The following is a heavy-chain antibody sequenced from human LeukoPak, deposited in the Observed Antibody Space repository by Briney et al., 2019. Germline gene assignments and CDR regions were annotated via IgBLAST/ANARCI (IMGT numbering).Heavy chain of an antibody. Sequence: PGGSLLLACAASGISISGNYMSWGRQTPANGLEWVSFISIKTNTFYADSVRGRFTISRDTSKNTLLLHMSSLREDDSAVYYCGISQTWEHLFESWGQGNLVSVSS. CDR2: ISIKTNT. CDR3: GISQTWEHLFES. CDR1: GISISGNY. V-gene: IGHV3-53*01. J-gene: IGHJ4*02. D-gene: IGHD1/OR15-1a*01.